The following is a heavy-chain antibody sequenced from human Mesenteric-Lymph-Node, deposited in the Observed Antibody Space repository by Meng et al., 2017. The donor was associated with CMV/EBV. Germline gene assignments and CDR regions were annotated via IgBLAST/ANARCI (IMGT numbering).Heavy chain of an antibody. J-gene: IGHJ3*02. CDR1: GGTFSKHV. Sequence: ASVKVSCKASGGTFSKHVISWVRQGPGQGPEWMGRINPNSGGTNYAQKFQGRVTMTRDTSISTAYMELSRLRSDDTAVYYCAKPQTTIFGVVTADDAFDIWGQGTMVTVSS. V-gene: IGHV1-2*02. CDR2: INPNSGGT. D-gene: IGHD3-3*01. CDR3: AKPQTTIFGVVTADDAFDI.